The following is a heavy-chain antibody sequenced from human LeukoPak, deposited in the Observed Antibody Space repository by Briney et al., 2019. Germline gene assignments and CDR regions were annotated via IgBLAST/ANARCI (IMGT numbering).Heavy chain of an antibody. J-gene: IGHJ6*02. Sequence: GGSLRLSCEGSAFIFSGHWMNWVRQTPGKGLEWVASIKEDGSERQYVDSVKGRFSISRDNTKGSLFLQLNSLRAEDTAVYYCASVYLHGMDVWGQGTTVTVSS. CDR1: AFIFSGHW. CDR2: IKEDGSER. CDR3: ASVYLHGMDV. D-gene: IGHD2-8*01. V-gene: IGHV3-7*03.